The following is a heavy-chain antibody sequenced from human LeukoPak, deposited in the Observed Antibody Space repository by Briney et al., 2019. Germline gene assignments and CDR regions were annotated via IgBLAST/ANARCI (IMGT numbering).Heavy chain of an antibody. CDR3: AIWAVVAERAY. J-gene: IGHJ4*02. V-gene: IGHV4-34*01. CDR1: GGSFNGYS. Sequence: NPSETLSLTCAVYGGSFNGYSWSWIRQPPGKGLEWIGEINHSGSANYSPSLKSRVTISLDTSKNQFSLKLSSVTAADTAVYYCAIWAVVAERAYWGQGTLVTVSS. CDR2: INHSGSA. D-gene: IGHD6-19*01.